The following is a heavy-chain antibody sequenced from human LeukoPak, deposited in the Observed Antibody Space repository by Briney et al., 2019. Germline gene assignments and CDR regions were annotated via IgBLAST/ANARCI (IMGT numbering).Heavy chain of an antibody. CDR1: GYIFTSNY. Sequence: GPVKVSCKTSGYIFTSNYLHWVRQAPGQGLEWMGTINPSGGSTSYAQKFQGRVTMTRDMSTSTVYMELSSLRSEDTAVYYCARESEIAAAGTGIDYWGQGTLVTVSS. CDR2: INPSGGST. CDR3: ARESEIAAAGTGIDY. J-gene: IGHJ4*02. V-gene: IGHV1-46*01. D-gene: IGHD6-13*01.